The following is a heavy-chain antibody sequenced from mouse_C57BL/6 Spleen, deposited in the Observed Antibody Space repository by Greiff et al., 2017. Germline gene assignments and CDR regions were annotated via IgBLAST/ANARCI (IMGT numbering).Heavy chain of an antibody. V-gene: IGHV1-69*01. J-gene: IGHJ3*01. CDR3: VRQLRLGAY. Sequence: VQLQQPGAELVVPGASVKLSCKASGYTFTSYWMHWVKQRPGQGLEWIGEIDPSDSYTNYNQKFKGKSTLTVDKSSSTAYMQLSSLTSEDSAVYYCVRQLRLGAYWGQGTLVTVSA. CDR2: IDPSDSYT. CDR1: GYTFTSYW. D-gene: IGHD3-2*02.